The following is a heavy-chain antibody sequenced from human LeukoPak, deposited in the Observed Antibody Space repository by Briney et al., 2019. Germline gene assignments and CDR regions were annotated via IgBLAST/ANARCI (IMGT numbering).Heavy chain of an antibody. V-gene: IGHV4-31*03. D-gene: IGHD3-9*01. Sequence: PSETLSLTCTVSGGSISSGGYYWSWIRQHPGKGLEWIGYIYYSGSTYYNPSLKSRVTISVDTSKNQFSLKLSSVTAADTAVYYCARGDYDILTGYPKLNWFDPWGQGTLVTVSS. CDR3: ARGDYDILTGYPKLNWFDP. CDR2: IYYSGST. CDR1: GGSISSGGYY. J-gene: IGHJ5*02.